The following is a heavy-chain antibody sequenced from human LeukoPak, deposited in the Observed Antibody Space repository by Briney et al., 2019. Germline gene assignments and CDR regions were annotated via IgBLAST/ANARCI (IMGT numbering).Heavy chain of an antibody. Sequence: SSETLSLTCTVSGYSITNAYYWAWIRQPPGKGLEWIGSLHFSGNTYYNPSLKSRVTISVDASKNHFSLKLSSLTAADTAVYYCARESRRSYCNEYWGQGTLVTVSS. J-gene: IGHJ4*02. CDR3: ARESRRSYCNEY. V-gene: IGHV4-38-2*02. D-gene: IGHD3-10*01. CDR1: GYSITNAYY. CDR2: LHFSGNT.